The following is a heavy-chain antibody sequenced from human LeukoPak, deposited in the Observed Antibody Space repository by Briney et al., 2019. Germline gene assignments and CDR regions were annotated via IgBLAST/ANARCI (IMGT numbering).Heavy chain of an antibody. CDR2: IRGGSYFI. CDR3: ARDHAGIVLPAAVGAH. Sequence: GGSLRLSCAASGFTFRDYSMTWVRQAPGKGLEWVSSIRGGSYFIYHADSVKGRFTVSRDNAKNSLYLQMNSLRAEDTAVYYCARDHAGIVLPAAVGAHWGQGTLVTVSS. D-gene: IGHD2-2*01. CDR1: GFTFRDYS. J-gene: IGHJ4*02. V-gene: IGHV3-21*01.